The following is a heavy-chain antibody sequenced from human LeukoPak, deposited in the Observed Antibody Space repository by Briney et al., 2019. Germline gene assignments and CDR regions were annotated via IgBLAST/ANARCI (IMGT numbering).Heavy chain of an antibody. CDR1: GFTFSSYG. Sequence: PGRSLRLSCAASGFTFSSYGMHWVRQAPGKGLEWVAVISYDGSNKYYADSVKGRFTISRDNSKNTLYLQMNSLRAEDTAVYYCVGGGGWLPDFWGQGVLVTVSS. J-gene: IGHJ4*02. V-gene: IGHV3-30*03. D-gene: IGHD6-19*01. CDR2: ISYDGSNK. CDR3: VGGGGWLPDF.